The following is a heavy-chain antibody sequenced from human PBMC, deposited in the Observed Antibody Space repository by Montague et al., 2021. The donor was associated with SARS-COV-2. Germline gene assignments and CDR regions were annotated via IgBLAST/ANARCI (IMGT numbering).Heavy chain of an antibody. D-gene: IGHD3-22*01. V-gene: IGHV4-39*02. Sequence: SETLSLTCTVSGGSISSSSYYWGWIRQPPGKGLEWIVSIYYSGSTYYNPSLKSRVTISVYTSKSQFSLKMSSVTAADTAVYYCAREASYYDSSGYYGGGYYYYHGMEVWGQGTTVTVSS. CDR2: IYYSGST. CDR3: AREASYYDSSGYYGGGYYYYHGMEV. J-gene: IGHJ6*02. CDR1: GGSISSSSYY.